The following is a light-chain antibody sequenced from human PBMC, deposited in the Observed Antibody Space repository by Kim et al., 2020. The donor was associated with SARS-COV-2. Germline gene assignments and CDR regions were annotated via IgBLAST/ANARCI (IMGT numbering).Light chain of an antibody. CDR2: RDD. CDR1: KLGDKR. CDR3: QAWDTGIDV. V-gene: IGLV3-1*01. Sequence: SYELTQPLSVSVSTGQTASITCSGDKLGDKRACWYQQKPGQSFVLIIYRDDKRPSGIPERFSASNSGSTATLTISGTQTMDDADSHCQAWDTGIDVLGTG. J-gene: IGLJ1*01.